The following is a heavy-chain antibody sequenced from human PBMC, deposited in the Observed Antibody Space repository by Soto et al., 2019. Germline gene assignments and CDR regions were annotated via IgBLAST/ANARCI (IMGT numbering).Heavy chain of an antibody. CDR3: ARHVRIEAADCDY. CDR2: IHYSGST. D-gene: IGHD1-26*01. Sequence: SETLSLTCTVSGYSVSPSNYYWGWIRQPPGKGLEWIGSIHYSGSTYYNPSLKSRVTISVDTSKNQISLKLGSVTAADTAVYYCARHVRIEAADCDYWGQGTLVTVS. J-gene: IGHJ4*02. CDR1: GYSVSPSNYY. V-gene: IGHV4-39*01.